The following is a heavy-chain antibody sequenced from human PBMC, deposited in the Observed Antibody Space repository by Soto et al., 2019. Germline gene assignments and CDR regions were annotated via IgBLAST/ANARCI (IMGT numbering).Heavy chain of an antibody. J-gene: IGHJ6*02. D-gene: IGHD2-2*01. CDR2: ISAYNGNT. V-gene: IGHV1-18*04. CDR3: ARVTVPAATGGYYYYYYGMDV. Sequence: ASVKVSCKASGYTFTMYGISWVLQAPLRGRDWMGWISAYNGNTNYAQKLQGRVTMTTDTSTSTAYMELRSLRSDDTAVYYCARVTVPAATGGYYYYYYGMDVWGQGTTVTVSS. CDR1: GYTFTMYG.